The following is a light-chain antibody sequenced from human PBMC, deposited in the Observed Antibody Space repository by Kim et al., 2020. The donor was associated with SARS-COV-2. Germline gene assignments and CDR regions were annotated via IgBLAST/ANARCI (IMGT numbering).Light chain of an antibody. CDR2: QDS. Sequence: SYELTQPPSVSVSPGQTASITCSGDKLGDQYACWYQQKPGQSPVLVIYQDSKRTSGIPERFSGSNSGNTATLTISGTQAMDEADYYCQAWDSSTAWVFGG. J-gene: IGLJ3*02. CDR3: QAWDSSTAWV. CDR1: KLGDQY. V-gene: IGLV3-1*01.